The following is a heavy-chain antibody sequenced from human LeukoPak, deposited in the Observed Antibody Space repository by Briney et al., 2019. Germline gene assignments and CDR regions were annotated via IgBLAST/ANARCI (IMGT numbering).Heavy chain of an antibody. Sequence: ASVKVSCKASGYTFTSCDINWVRQATGQGLEWLGWMNPNSGNTGYGQNFQDRITMTRDISIGTAYMELTNLTSEDTAIYYWTRGSSGRRDSWGQGTLVTVST. CDR2: MNPNSGNT. D-gene: IGHD6-19*01. CDR1: GYTFTSCD. V-gene: IGHV1-8*01. J-gene: IGHJ4*02. CDR3: TRGSSGRRDS.